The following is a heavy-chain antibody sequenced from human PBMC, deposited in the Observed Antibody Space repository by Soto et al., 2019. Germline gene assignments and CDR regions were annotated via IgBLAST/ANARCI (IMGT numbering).Heavy chain of an antibody. CDR3: ARDYYILNGRGY. CDR1: GGSISSSSYY. D-gene: IGHD3-9*01. CDR2: IYYSVST. J-gene: IGHJ4*02. V-gene: IGHV4-39*02. Sequence: QLQLQESGPGLVKPSETLSLTCTVSGGSISSSSYYWGWIRQPPGKGLEWIGSIYYSVSTYYNPSLKSRVTISVDTSKHQFSLNLSSVTAADTAVYYCARDYYILNGRGYWGKGTLVTVSS.